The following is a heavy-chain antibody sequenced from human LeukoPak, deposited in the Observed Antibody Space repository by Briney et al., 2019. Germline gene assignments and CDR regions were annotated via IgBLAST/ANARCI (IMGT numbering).Heavy chain of an antibody. CDR2: INPNSGGT. V-gene: IGHV1-2*02. CDR3: ARLNDYVWGSYRYWPHFDY. CDR1: GYTFTGYY. J-gene: IGHJ4*02. D-gene: IGHD3-16*02. Sequence: GASVKVSCEASGYTFTGYYMHWVRQAPGQGLEWMGWINPNSGGTNYAQKFQGRVTMTRDTSISTAYMELSRLRSDDTAVYYCARLNDYVWGSYRYWPHFDYWGQGTLVTVSS.